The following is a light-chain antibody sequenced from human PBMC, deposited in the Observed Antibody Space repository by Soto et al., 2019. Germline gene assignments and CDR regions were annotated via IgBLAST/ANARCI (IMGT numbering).Light chain of an antibody. Sequence: ESVLTQSPDTLSLFPGERATLSCRASQSVSSTYLAWYQQKPGQAPRPLISAASSRATGTPERFSGRGSGTDFSLTISRLEPEDFAVYYCQQYGSSRWTVGQGTKVEIK. J-gene: IGKJ1*01. CDR3: QQYGSSRWT. CDR2: AAS. V-gene: IGKV3-20*01. CDR1: QSVSSTY.